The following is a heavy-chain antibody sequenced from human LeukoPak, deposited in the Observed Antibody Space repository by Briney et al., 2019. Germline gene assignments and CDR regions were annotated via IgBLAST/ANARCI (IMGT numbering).Heavy chain of an antibody. CDR1: GFTFSSYW. V-gene: IGHV3-74*01. CDR2: INSDGSST. J-gene: IGHJ5*02. Sequence: GGSLRLSCAASGFTFSSYWMHWVRHAPGKGLVWVSRINSDGSSTSYADSVKGRFTISRDNAKNTLYLQMNSLRAEDTAVYYCARAANYDYVWGSDRPYNWFDPWGQGTLVTVSS. D-gene: IGHD3-16*02. CDR3: ARAANYDYVWGSDRPYNWFDP.